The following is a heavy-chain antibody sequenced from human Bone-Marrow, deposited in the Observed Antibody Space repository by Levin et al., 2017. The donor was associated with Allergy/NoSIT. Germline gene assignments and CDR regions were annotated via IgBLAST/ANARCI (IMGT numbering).Heavy chain of an antibody. CDR3: ARCPSGSYPTRFDY. V-gene: IGHV4-59*01. Sequence: SETLSLTCTVSGGSISGYYWSWIRQPPGKGLEWLGYIYNSGRTNYNPSLKSRVTISVDTSKNQFSLRLTSVTAADTAVYYCARCPSGSYPTRFDYWGHGTLVTVSS. J-gene: IGHJ4*01. D-gene: IGHD1-26*01. CDR2: IYNSGRT. CDR1: GGSISGYY.